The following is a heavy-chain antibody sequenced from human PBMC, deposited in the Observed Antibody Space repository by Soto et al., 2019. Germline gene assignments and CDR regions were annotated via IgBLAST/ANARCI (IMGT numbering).Heavy chain of an antibody. Sequence: GASVKVSCKASGYTFTSYYMHWVRQASGQGLEWMGIINPSGGSTSYAQKFQGRVTMTRDTSTSTVYMELSSLRSEDTAVYYCARSEGPRTYYYYGMDVWGQGTTVTVSS. J-gene: IGHJ6*02. V-gene: IGHV1-46*01. CDR3: ARSEGPRTYYYYGMDV. CDR2: INPSGGST. CDR1: GYTFTSYY.